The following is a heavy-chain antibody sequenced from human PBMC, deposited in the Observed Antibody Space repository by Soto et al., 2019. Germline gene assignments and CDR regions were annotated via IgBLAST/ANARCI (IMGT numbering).Heavy chain of an antibody. CDR1: GFTVSSNY. CDR2: IYSGGST. Sequence: VGSLRLSCAASGFTVSSNYMSWVRQAPGKGLEWVSVIYSGGSTYYADSVKGRFTISRDNSKNTLYLQMNSLRAEDTAVYYCAREGYSSSWPLPFDYWGQGTLVTVSS. J-gene: IGHJ4*02. CDR3: AREGYSSSWPLPFDY. D-gene: IGHD6-13*01. V-gene: IGHV3-53*01.